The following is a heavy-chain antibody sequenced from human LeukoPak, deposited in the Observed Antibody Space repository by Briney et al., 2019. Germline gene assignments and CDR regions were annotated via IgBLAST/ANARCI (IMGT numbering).Heavy chain of an antibody. D-gene: IGHD6-6*01. CDR1: GGSISSYY. CDR3: AREYSSSSGRTFDY. V-gene: IGHV4-4*07. CDR2: ISTTGST. J-gene: IGHJ4*02. Sequence: SETLSLTCIVSGGSISSYYWNWIRQPAGKGLEWIGRISTTGSTNYNPSLKSRLTMSVDTSKNQFSLRLSSVSAADTAVYHCAREYSSSSGRTFDYWGQGTLVAVSS.